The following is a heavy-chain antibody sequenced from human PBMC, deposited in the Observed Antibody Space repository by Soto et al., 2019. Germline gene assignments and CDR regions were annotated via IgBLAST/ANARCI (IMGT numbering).Heavy chain of an antibody. V-gene: IGHV5-51*01. Sequence: GESLKISCKGSGYSFTSYWIGWVRQMPGKGLEWMGIIYPGDFDTRYSPSFQGQVTISADKSISTAYLQWSSLKASDTAMYYCARHIADCGGDCYSAFDIWGQGTMVTVSS. J-gene: IGHJ3*02. CDR2: IYPGDFDT. CDR3: ARHIADCGGDCYSAFDI. CDR1: GYSFTSYW. D-gene: IGHD2-21*02.